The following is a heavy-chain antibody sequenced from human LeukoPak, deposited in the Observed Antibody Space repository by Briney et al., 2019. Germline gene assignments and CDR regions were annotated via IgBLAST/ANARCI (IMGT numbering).Heavy chain of an antibody. D-gene: IGHD2-2*01. V-gene: IGHV4-34*01. J-gene: IGHJ4*02. CDR3: ARSPRDIVVVPAAYFDY. CDR1: GGSFSGYY. CDR2: INHSGST. Sequence: PSETLSLTCAVFGGSFSGYYWSWIRQPPGKGLEWIGEINHSGSTNYNPSLKSRVTISVDTSKNQFSLKLSSVTAADTAVYYCARSPRDIVVVPAAYFDYWGQGTLVTVSS.